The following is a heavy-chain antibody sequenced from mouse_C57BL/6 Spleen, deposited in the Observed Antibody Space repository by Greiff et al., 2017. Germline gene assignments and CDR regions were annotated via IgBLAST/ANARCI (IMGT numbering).Heavy chain of an antibody. V-gene: IGHV1-82*01. CDR2: IYPGDGDT. CDR1: GYAFSSSW. J-gene: IGHJ2*01. CDR3: TRRSGSSGYVDD. D-gene: IGHD3-2*02. Sequence: QVQLQQSGPELVKPGASVKISCKASGYAFSSSWMNWVKQRPGKGLEWIGRIYPGDGDTNYNGKFKGKATLTEDKSSSTAYMQLSSLTSEDSAVYFCTRRSGSSGYVDDGGQGTTLSVS.